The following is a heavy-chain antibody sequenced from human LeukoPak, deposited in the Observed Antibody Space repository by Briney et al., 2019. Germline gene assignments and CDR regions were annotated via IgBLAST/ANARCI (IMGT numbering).Heavy chain of an antibody. D-gene: IGHD3-22*01. CDR2: ISGSGDST. J-gene: IGHJ3*02. Sequence: GGSLRLSCAASGFTFSTFAMNWVRQAPGKGLEWVSAISGSGDSTYFGDSVKGRFTISRDNSKITLYLQMNSLRAEDTAVYYCAKGPEYYYDSSGSAFDIWGQGTMVTVSS. CDR3: AKGPEYYYDSSGSAFDI. CDR1: GFTFSTFA. V-gene: IGHV3-23*01.